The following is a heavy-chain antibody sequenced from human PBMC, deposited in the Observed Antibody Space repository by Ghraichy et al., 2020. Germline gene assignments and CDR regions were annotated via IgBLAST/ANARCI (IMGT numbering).Heavy chain of an antibody. Sequence: GGSLRLSCTASGFTFGDYAMSWVRQAPGKGLEWVGFIRSKAYGGTTEYAASVKGRFTISRDDSKSIAYLQMNSLKTEDTAVYYCTRTWFGELFGAFDIWGQGTMVTVSS. J-gene: IGHJ3*02. V-gene: IGHV3-49*04. CDR3: TRTWFGELFGAFDI. CDR1: GFTFGDYA. CDR2: IRSKAYGGTT. D-gene: IGHD3-10*01.